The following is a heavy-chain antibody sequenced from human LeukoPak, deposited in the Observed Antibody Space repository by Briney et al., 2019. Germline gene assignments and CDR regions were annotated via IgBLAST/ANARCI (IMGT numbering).Heavy chain of an antibody. CDR1: GYTFTSHY. D-gene: IGHD1-26*01. J-gene: IGHJ4*02. CDR3: ARVNGGSYYLDY. CDR2: INPSGGST. Sequence: ASEKVSCKASGYTFTSHYMHWVRRGPGQGLEWMGIINPSGGSTTYAQNFQGRVTMTRDMYTSTVYMELSSLRSEDTAVYDCARVNGGSYYLDYWGQGTLVTVSS. V-gene: IGHV1-46*01.